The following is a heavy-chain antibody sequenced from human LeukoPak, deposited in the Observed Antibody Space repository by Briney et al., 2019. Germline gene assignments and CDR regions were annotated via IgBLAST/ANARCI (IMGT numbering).Heavy chain of an antibody. V-gene: IGHV3-23*01. CDR3: AKGGPDFDFWRFDL. D-gene: IGHD3-3*01. CDR2: ISDTGGRT. Sequence: GGALRLSCAASGFSFTDSAVSGVRHSPGEGLRGGSSISDTGGRTYYADSEKGRFAITRANSRNTVTPHMNRLTPGDTARYYCAKGGPDFDFWRFDLWGQGTLVTVSS. CDR1: GFSFTDSA. J-gene: IGHJ5*02.